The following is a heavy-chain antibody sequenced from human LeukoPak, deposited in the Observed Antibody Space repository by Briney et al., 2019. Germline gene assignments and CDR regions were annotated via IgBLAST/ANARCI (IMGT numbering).Heavy chain of an antibody. CDR3: ARWGSIAVARFDY. V-gene: IGHV4-59*01. Sequence: PSETLSLTCTVSGGSISSYYWSWIRQPPGKGLEWIGYIYYTGSTNYNPSLTSRVNISVDTSKNQFSLNLTSVTAADTAEYYCARWGSIAVARFDYWGQGTLVTVSS. CDR2: IYYTGST. J-gene: IGHJ4*02. D-gene: IGHD6-6*01. CDR1: GGSISSYY.